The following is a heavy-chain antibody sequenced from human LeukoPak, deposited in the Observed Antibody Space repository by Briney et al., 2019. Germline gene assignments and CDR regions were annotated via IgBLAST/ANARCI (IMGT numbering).Heavy chain of an antibody. J-gene: IGHJ4*02. D-gene: IGHD3-3*01. V-gene: IGHV3-30-3*01. CDR2: ISYDGSNK. Sequence: GGSLRLSCAASGFTFSSYAMHWVRQAPGKGLEWVAVISYDGSNKYYADSVKGRFTISRDNSKNTLYLQMNSLRAEDTAVYYCARDNGVDDYYFDYWGQGTLVTVSS. CDR1: GFTFSSYA. CDR3: ARDNGVDDYYFDY.